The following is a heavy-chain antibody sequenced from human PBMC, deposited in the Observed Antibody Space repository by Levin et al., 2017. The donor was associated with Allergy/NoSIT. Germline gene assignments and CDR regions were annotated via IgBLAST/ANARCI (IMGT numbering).Heavy chain of an antibody. V-gene: IGHV4-39*01. CDR2: IYYSGST. CDR1: GGSISSSSYY. J-gene: IGHJ4*02. Sequence: SETLSLTCTVSGGSISSSSYYWGWIRQPPGKGLEWIGSIYYSGSTYYNPSLKSRVTISVDTSKNQFSLKLSSVTAADTAVYYCARWTWYCSGGSCYSFDYWGQGTLVTVSS. D-gene: IGHD2-15*01. CDR3: ARWTWYCSGGSCYSFDY.